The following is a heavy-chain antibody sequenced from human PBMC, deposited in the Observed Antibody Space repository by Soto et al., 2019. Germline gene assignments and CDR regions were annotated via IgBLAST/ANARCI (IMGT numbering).Heavy chain of an antibody. Sequence: SETLSLTCTVSGGSISSYYWSWIRQPPGKGLEWIGYIYYSGSTNYNPSLKSRVTISVDTSKNQFSLKLSSVTAADTAVYYCARVRAAAGNPRHFDYWGQGTLVTVSS. V-gene: IGHV4-59*12. D-gene: IGHD6-13*01. CDR1: GGSISSYY. CDR2: IYYSGST. CDR3: ARVRAAAGNPRHFDY. J-gene: IGHJ4*02.